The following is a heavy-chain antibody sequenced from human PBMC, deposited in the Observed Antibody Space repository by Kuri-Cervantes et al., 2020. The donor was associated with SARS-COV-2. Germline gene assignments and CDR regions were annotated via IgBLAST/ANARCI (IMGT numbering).Heavy chain of an antibody. CDR2: IYYSGST. D-gene: IGHD2-2*01. Sequence: SETLSLTCTVSGGSISSYYWSWIRQPPGKGLEWIGYIYYSGSTNYNPSLKSRVTISVDTSKNQFSLKLSSVTAADTAVYYCARVVVVVPSAVIFFDYWGQGTLVTVSS. CDR1: GGSISSYY. CDR3: ARVVVVVPSAVIFFDY. J-gene: IGHJ4*02. V-gene: IGHV4-59*01.